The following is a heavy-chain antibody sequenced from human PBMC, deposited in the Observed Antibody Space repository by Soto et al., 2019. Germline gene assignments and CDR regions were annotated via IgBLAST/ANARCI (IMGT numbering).Heavy chain of an antibody. D-gene: IGHD6-6*01. CDR1: GFTFSSYG. V-gene: IGHV3-30*18. J-gene: IGHJ4*02. CDR3: AKTSSSGFDY. Sequence: PWGSLRLSCAASGFTFSSYGMHWVRQAPGKGLEWVAVIPYDGSNKYYADSVKGRFTISRDNSKNTLYLQMNSLRAEDTAGYYCAKTSSSGFDYWGQGTLVTVSS. CDR2: IPYDGSNK.